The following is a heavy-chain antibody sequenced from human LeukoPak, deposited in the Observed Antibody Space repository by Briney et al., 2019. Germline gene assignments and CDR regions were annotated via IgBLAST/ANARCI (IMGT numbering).Heavy chain of an antibody. V-gene: IGHV1-2*02. J-gene: IGHJ5*02. CDR3: ARDAEDIVVVVAASGWFDP. Sequence: GASVKLSCKASGYTFTGYYMHWVRQAPGQGLEWVGWINPNSGGTNYAQKFQGRVTMTRDTSISTAYMELSRLRSDDTAVYYCARDAEDIVVVVAASGWFDPWGQGTLVTVSS. CDR1: GYTFTGYY. CDR2: INPNSGGT. D-gene: IGHD2-15*01.